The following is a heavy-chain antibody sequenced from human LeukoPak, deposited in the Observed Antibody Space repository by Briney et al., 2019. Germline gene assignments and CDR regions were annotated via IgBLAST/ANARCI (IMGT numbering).Heavy chain of an antibody. CDR2: ISGSGGST. V-gene: IGHV3-23*01. Sequence: LRHSYTATRCTGSDYTMRWVPHAPGKGLEWVSSISGSGGSTYSADSVKGRFTISRDNSKNTLYLQMNSLRAEDTAVYYCAKGGIASPGFDYWGQGTLVTVSS. CDR1: RCTGSDYT. J-gene: IGHJ4*02. CDR3: AKGGIASPGFDY. D-gene: IGHD6-13*01.